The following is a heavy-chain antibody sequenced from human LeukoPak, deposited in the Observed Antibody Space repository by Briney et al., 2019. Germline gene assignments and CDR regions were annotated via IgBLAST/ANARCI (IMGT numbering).Heavy chain of an antibody. CDR3: AKPLIAVAGTSAFDI. CDR1: GCTFSSYA. J-gene: IGHJ3*02. CDR2: IIPIFGTA. Sequence: SVKVSCKAAGCTFSSYAISWVRQAPGQGLEWMGRIIPIFGTANYAQKFQGRVTITTDESTSTAYMELSSLRSEDTAVYYCAKPLIAVAGTSAFDIWGQGTMVTVSS. D-gene: IGHD6-19*01. V-gene: IGHV1-69*05.